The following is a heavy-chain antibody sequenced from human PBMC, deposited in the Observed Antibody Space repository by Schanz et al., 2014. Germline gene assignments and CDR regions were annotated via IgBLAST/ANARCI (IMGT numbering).Heavy chain of an antibody. V-gene: IGHV4-39*01. CDR2: AYYRGST. CDR3: ARLGITGTTVFY. CDR1: GGSFSSGPFY. D-gene: IGHD1-20*01. Sequence: QLQLQESGPGLVRPSETLSLTCTVYGGSFSSGPFYWGWIRQPPGKGLEWLGSAYYRGSTYYSPSPKRRLPISMAGSKRHSSLSLPSMTAADTAVYYCARLGITGTTVFYWGQGTLVTVSS. J-gene: IGHJ4*02.